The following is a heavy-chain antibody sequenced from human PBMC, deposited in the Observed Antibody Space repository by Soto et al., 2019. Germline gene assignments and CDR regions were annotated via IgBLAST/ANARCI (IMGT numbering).Heavy chain of an antibody. CDR3: ARDFAYFDS. CDR1: GGSFSGYY. V-gene: IGHV4-34*01. CDR2: INHSGST. D-gene: IGHD3-3*01. Sequence: SETLSLTCAVYGGSFSGYYRTWIRQPPGKGLEWIGEINHSGSTNYNPSLKSRVSISMDTSKNQFSLNRDSVTAADTAVYVCARDFAYFDSWGQGTLVTVSS. J-gene: IGHJ4*02.